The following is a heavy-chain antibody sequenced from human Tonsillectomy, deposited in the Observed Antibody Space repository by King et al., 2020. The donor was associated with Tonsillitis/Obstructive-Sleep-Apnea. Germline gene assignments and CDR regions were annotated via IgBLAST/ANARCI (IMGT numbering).Heavy chain of an antibody. CDR2: ISYDGSNK. J-gene: IGHJ6*03. CDR1: GFTFSSYA. Sequence: VQLVESGGGVVQPGRSLRLSCAASGFTFSSYAMHWVRQAPGKGLEWVAVISYDGSNKYYADSVKGRFTISRDNSKNTLYLQMNSLRAEDTAVYYCARNGWDYVWGSYRDMDVWGKGTTVTVSS. D-gene: IGHD3-16*02. V-gene: IGHV3-30*01. CDR3: ARNGWDYVWGSYRDMDV.